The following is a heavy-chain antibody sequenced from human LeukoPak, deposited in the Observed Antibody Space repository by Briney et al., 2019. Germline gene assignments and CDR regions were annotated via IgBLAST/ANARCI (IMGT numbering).Heavy chain of an antibody. V-gene: IGHV3-23*01. CDR2: ITGGADST. J-gene: IGHJ5*02. Sequence: PGGSLRLSCAGSGFTFNNYPISWVRQTPGKGLEWVSAITGGADSTYYADSVKGRFTISRDNAKNSLYLQMNSLRAEDTAVYYCARVVTAAWDWFDPWGQGTLVTVSS. CDR3: ARVVTAAWDWFDP. CDR1: GFTFNNYP. D-gene: IGHD2-2*01.